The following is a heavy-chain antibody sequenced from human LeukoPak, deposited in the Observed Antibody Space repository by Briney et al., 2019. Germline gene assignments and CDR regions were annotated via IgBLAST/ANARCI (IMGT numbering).Heavy chain of an antibody. Sequence: GGSLRLSCAASGFTFSSYSMNWVRQAPGKGLEWVSYISSSSSTIYYADSVKGRFTISRDNAKNSLYLQMNSLRAEDTAVYYCARGLGGYGYGDNDAFDIWGQGTMVTVSS. CDR1: GFTFSSYS. V-gene: IGHV3-48*01. CDR3: ARGLGGYGYGDNDAFDI. CDR2: ISSSSSTI. D-gene: IGHD5-18*01. J-gene: IGHJ3*02.